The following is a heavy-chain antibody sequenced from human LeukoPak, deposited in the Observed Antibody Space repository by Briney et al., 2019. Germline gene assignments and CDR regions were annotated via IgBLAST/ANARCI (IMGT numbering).Heavy chain of an antibody. D-gene: IGHD3-10*01. V-gene: IGHV3-21*01. CDR3: ARRAIWFGELLGYFDY. Sequence: GGSLRLSCAASGFTFSSYSMNWVRQAAGKGLEGGSSISSSSSYIYYADSVKGRFTISRDNAKNSLYLQMNSLRAEDTAVYYCARRAIWFGELLGYFDYWGQGTLVTVSS. CDR2: ISSSSSYI. CDR1: GFTFSSYS. J-gene: IGHJ4*02.